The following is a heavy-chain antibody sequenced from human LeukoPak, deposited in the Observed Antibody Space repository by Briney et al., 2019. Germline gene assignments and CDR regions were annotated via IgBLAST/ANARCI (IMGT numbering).Heavy chain of an antibody. Sequence: GGSLRLSCAASGFTFSSYALHWVRQAPGKGLEWVAIISHDGNTKQYADSVKGRFTISRDNSNDTPYLQMNSLRVEDTAVYYCARDGGNPRGYYHYGMDVWGQGTTVTVSS. V-gene: IGHV3-30-3*01. CDR1: GFTFSSYA. CDR2: ISHDGNTK. J-gene: IGHJ6*02. D-gene: IGHD1-14*01. CDR3: ARDGGNPRGYYHYGMDV.